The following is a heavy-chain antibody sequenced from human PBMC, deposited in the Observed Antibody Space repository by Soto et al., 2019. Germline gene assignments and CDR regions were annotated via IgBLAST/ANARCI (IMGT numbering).Heavy chain of an antibody. CDR3: ACGLEYYYYMDV. Sequence: GGSLRLSCAASGFTFSSYSMNWVRQAPGKGLEWVSYISSSSSTIYYADSVKGRFTISRDNAKNSLYLQMNSLRAEDTAVYYCACGLEYYYYMDVWGKGTTVTVSS. D-gene: IGHD2-21*01. CDR1: GFTFSSYS. V-gene: IGHV3-48*01. J-gene: IGHJ6*03. CDR2: ISSSSSTI.